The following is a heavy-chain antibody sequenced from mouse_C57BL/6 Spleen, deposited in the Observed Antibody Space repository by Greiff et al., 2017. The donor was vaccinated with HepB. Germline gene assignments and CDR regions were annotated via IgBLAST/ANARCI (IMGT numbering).Heavy chain of an antibody. Sequence: QVQLQQPGAELVRPGSSVKLSCKASGYTFTSYWMHWVKQRPIQGLEWIGNIDPSDSETHYNQKFKDKATLTVDKSSSTAYMQLSSLTSEDSAVYYCARGNYGNYVFDYWGQGTTLTVSS. CDR3: ARGNYGNYVFDY. CDR1: GYTFTSYW. J-gene: IGHJ2*01. V-gene: IGHV1-52*01. CDR2: IDPSDSET. D-gene: IGHD2-1*01.